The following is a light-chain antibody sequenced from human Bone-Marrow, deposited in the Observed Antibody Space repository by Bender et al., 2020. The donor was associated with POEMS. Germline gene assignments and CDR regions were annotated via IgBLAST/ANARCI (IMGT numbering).Light chain of an antibody. CDR1: SSDVGGYNY. CDR2: DVN. CDR3: CSYVGVGV. J-gene: IGLJ1*01. V-gene: IGLV2-8*01. Sequence: QSALTQPASVSGSPGQSITISCTGTSSDVGGYNYVSWYQQHPGKVPKLIIYDVNKRPSGVPDRLSGSKSDNTASLTVSGLQPEDEADYYCCSYVGVGVFGSGTRVTV.